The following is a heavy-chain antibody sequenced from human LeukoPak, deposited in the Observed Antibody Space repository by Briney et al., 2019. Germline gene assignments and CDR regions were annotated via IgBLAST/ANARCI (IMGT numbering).Heavy chain of an antibody. V-gene: IGHV3-23*01. CDR2: ISDPGGRT. D-gene: IGHD3-22*01. CDR3: AKRGVVIRVILVGFHKEAYYFDS. J-gene: IGHJ4*02. CDR1: GITLSNYG. Sequence: GGSLRLSCAVSGITLSNYGMAWVRQAPGKGLEWVAGISDPGGRTNYADSVKGRFTISRDNPKNTLYLQMNSLRAEDTAVYFCAKRGVVIRVILVGFHKEAYYFDSWGQGALVTVSS.